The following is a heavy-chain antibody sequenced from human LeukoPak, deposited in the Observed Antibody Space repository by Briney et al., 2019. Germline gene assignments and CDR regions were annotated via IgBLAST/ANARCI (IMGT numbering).Heavy chain of an antibody. CDR1: GYSFTTYW. CDR2: IDPSDSYT. CDR3: ARARYCSGGTCYPDY. D-gene: IGHD2-15*01. Sequence: GESLRISCKGSGYSFTTYWISWVRQMPGKGLEWMGRIDPSDSYTKYSPSFQGHVTISADKSISTAYLQWSSLKASDTAMYYCARARYCSGGTCYPDYRGQGTLVTVSS. V-gene: IGHV5-10-1*01. J-gene: IGHJ4*02.